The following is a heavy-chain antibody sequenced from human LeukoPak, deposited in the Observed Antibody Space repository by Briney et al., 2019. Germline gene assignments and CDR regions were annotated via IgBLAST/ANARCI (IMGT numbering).Heavy chain of an antibody. CDR1: GCTFTSYG. D-gene: IGHD6-13*01. V-gene: IGHV1-18*01. CDR2: ISAYNGNT. J-gene: IGHJ4*02. Sequence: ASVKVSCKAPGCTFTSYGISWVRQAPGQGLAWMGWISAYNGNTNYAQKLQGRVTMTTDTSTSTVYMELRSLRSDDTAVYYCARTMHSSSWYGDYWGQGTLVTVSS. CDR3: ARTMHSSSWYGDY.